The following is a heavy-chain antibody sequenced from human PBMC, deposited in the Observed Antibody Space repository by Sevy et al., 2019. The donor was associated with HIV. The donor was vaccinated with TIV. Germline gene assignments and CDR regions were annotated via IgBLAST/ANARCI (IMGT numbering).Heavy chain of an antibody. CDR2: IKSKTDGGTT. J-gene: IGHJ4*02. D-gene: IGHD3-10*01. V-gene: IGHV3-15*01. Sequence: GGSLRLSCAASGFTFSNAWMSWVRQAPGKGLEWVGRIKSKTDGGTTDYTAPVKGGFTISKDDSKNALYLQMNSLKTEDTGIYYCTTASKKRGLSALLDYWGQGTLVTVSS. CDR3: TTASKKRGLSALLDY. CDR1: GFTFSNAW.